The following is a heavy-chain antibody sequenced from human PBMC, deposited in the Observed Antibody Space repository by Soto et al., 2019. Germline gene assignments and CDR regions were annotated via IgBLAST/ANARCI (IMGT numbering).Heavy chain of an antibody. CDR2: IYPGDSDT. CDR3: ARHSGGGYCYGYNEY. CDR1: GYSFTSYW. Sequence: PGHSLKISCKGSGYSFTSYWIGWVRQMPGKGLEWMGIIYPGDSDTRYSPSFQGQVTISADKSISTAYLQWSSLKASDTAMYYCARHSGGGYCYGYNEYWGQGTLVTVSS. J-gene: IGHJ4*02. D-gene: IGHD5-18*01. V-gene: IGHV5-51*01.